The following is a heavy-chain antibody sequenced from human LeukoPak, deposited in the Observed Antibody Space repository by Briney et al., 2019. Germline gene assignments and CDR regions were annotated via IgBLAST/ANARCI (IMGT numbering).Heavy chain of an antibody. CDR1: GYAFTNYG. D-gene: IGHD1-26*01. CDR3: ARASRWELPRYFDY. J-gene: IGHJ4*02. Sequence: APVKVSCKTSGYAFTNYGITWVRQAPGQGLELIGWISPYNGKTKYVQKLQDRVSMTTDTSSTTAYMELRSLRSDDTAVYYCARASRWELPRYFDYWGQGTLVTVSS. CDR2: ISPYNGKT. V-gene: IGHV1-18*01.